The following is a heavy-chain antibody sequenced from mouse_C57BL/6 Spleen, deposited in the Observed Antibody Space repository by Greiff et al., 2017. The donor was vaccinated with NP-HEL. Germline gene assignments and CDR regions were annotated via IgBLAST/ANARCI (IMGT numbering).Heavy chain of an antibody. CDR3: ARNWDVWYFDV. CDR2: IYPGDGDT. Sequence: QVQLQQSGPELVKPGASVKISCKASGYAFSSSWMNWVKQRPGKGLEWIGRIYPGDGDTNYNGKFKGKATLTADKSSSTAYMQLSSLTSDDSAVYFCARNWDVWYFDVWGTGTTVTVSS. CDR1: GYAFSSSW. D-gene: IGHD4-1*01. J-gene: IGHJ1*03. V-gene: IGHV1-82*01.